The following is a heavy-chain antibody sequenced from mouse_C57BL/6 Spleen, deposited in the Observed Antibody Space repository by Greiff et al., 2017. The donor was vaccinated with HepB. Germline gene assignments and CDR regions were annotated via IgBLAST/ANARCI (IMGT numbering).Heavy chain of an antibody. D-gene: IGHD1-1*02. CDR2: ISYDGSN. J-gene: IGHJ1*03. Sequence: EVKLQESGPGLVKPSQSLSLTCSVTGYSITSGYYWNWIRQFPGNKLEWMGYISYDGSNNYNPSLKNRISITRDTSKNQFFLKLNSVTTEDTATYYCARDIGGRFDVWGTGTTVTVSS. V-gene: IGHV3-6*01. CDR3: ARDIGGRFDV. CDR1: GYSITSGYY.